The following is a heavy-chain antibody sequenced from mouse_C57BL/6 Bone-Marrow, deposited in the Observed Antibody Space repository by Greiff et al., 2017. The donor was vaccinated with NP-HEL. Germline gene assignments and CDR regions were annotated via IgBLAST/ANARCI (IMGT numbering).Heavy chain of an antibody. CDR1: GYTFTSYW. D-gene: IGHD1-1*01. CDR3: ARSGLLLGYYAMDY. CDR2: IHPNSGST. V-gene: IGHV1-64*01. Sequence: VQLQQPAAELVKPGASVKLSCKASGYTFTSYWMHWVKQRPGQGLEWIGMIHPNSGSTNYNEKFKSKATLTVDKSSSTAYMQLSSLTSEDSAVYYCARSGLLLGYYAMDYWGQGTSVTVSS. J-gene: IGHJ4*01.